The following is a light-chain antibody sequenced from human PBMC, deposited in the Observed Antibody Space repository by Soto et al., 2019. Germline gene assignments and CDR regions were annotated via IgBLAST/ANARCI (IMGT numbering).Light chain of an antibody. CDR3: HQRSNWPIT. V-gene: IGKV3-11*01. CDR1: QSVSSY. J-gene: IGKJ3*01. CDR2: DAS. Sequence: EIVLTQSPATLSLSPGERATLSCRASQSVSSYLAWYQQKPGQAPRLLIYDASNRATGIPARFSGSGSGTDFTLTISSLDPEGFAVYYCHQRSNWPITCGPGTKVDIK.